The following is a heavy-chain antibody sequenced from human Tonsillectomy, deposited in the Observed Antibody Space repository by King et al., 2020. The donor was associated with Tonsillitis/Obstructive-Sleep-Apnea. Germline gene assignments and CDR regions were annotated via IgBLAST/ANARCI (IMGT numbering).Heavy chain of an antibody. J-gene: IGHJ3*02. CDR1: GFTFSGSA. CDR2: IRSKANSYAT. CDR3: TTTGIAVAGTYAFDI. D-gene: IGHD6-19*01. Sequence: VQLVESGGGLVQPGGSLKLSCAASGFTFSGSAMHWGRQASGKGLEWGGRIRSKANSYATAYAASVKGRFTISRDDSKNTAYLQMNSLKTEDTAVYYCTTTGIAVAGTYAFDIWGQGTMVTVSS. V-gene: IGHV3-73*01.